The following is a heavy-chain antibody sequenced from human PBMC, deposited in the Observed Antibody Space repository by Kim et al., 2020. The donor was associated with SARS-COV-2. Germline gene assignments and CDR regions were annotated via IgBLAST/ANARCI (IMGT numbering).Heavy chain of an antibody. V-gene: IGHV4-61*01. Sequence: SETLSLTCTVSGGSVSSGSYYWSWIRQPPGKGLEWIAYIYNSGSTDYNPSLKSRVTISVDTSKNQFSLKLTSVTAADTAVYYCVRLPFWGRGTTVTVSS. CDR1: GGSVSSGSYY. CDR3: VRLPF. J-gene: IGHJ6*02. CDR2: IYNSGST.